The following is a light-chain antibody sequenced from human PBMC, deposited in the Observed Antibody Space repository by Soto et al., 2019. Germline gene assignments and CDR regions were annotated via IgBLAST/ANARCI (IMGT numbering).Light chain of an antibody. CDR1: SGHSSYT. CDR2: LNSDGSH. J-gene: IGLJ3*02. V-gene: IGLV4-69*01. CDR3: QTWASGIQV. Sequence: QAVLTQSPSASASLGASVKLTCTLSSGHSSYTIAWHQQQPEKGPRYLLGLNSDGSHSKGDGIPDRFSGSSSGAERYLTISSLQSEDEADYYCQTWASGIQVFGGGTKLTVL.